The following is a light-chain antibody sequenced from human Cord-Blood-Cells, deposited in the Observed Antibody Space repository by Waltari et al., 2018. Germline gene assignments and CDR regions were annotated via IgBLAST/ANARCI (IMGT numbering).Light chain of an antibody. V-gene: IGLV6-57*01. CDR2: EDN. CDR1: SGSIASKY. CDR3: QSYDSCNVV. Sequence: NFILTQPHSVSESPGQTVTISCTRSSGSIASKYVEWYQQRPGSSPTTLIYEDNQGPAGVPDRFSGSIDTSANPASLTISGLKTEDEADYHCQSYDSCNVVFGGGTKLTVL. J-gene: IGLJ2*01.